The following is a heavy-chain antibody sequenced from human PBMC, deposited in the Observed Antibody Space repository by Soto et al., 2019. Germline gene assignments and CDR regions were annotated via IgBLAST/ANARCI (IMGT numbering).Heavy chain of an antibody. Sequence: GSSVKVSCKASGGTFSSYAISWVRQAPGQGLEGMGGIIPIFGTANYAQKFQGRVTITADESTSTAYMELSSLRSEDTAEYYCARERGRYFDLSTYLMDVWGQATTVSVSS. CDR1: GGTFSSYA. CDR3: ARERGRYFDLSTYLMDV. J-gene: IGHJ6*02. D-gene: IGHD3-9*01. CDR2: IIPIFGTA. V-gene: IGHV1-69*13.